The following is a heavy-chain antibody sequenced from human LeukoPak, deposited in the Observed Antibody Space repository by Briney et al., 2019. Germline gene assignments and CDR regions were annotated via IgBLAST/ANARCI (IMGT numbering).Heavy chain of an antibody. CDR3: ARGNDFDY. CDR2: ISSTNGFI. D-gene: IGHD1-1*01. CDR1: GFTLTDYT. V-gene: IGHV3-21*01. Sequence: PGGSLGISCSASGFTLTDYTMNWVLPAPGMGLEWVSSISSTNGFIYYADSEKGRFTISRDNAKNSLDLQMNNLRAGGTALYFCARGNDFDYWGQ. J-gene: IGHJ4*02.